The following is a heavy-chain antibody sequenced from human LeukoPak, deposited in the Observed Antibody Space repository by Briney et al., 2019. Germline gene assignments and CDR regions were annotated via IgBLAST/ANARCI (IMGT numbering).Heavy chain of an antibody. V-gene: IGHV3-30*18. CDR2: ISYDGSNK. Sequence: PGGSLRLSCAASGFTFSSYGMHWVRQAPGKGLEWVAVISYDGSNKYYADSVKGRFTISRDNSKNTLYLQMNSLRAEDTAVYYCAKLAYCGGDCYTETNAFDIWAKGQWSPSLQ. D-gene: IGHD2-21*02. J-gene: IGHJ3*02. CDR1: GFTFSSYG. CDR3: AKLAYCGGDCYTETNAFDI.